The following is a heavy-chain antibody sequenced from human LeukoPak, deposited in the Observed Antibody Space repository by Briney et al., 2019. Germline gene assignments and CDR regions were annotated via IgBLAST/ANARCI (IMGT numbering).Heavy chain of an antibody. D-gene: IGHD6-25*01. J-gene: IGHJ4*02. CDR1: GYTFTSYD. Sequence: GASVKVSCKASGYTFTSYDINWVRQATGQGLEWMGWISAYNGNTNYAQKLQGRVTMTTDTSTSTVYMELRSLRSDDTAVYYCARDRSNSGHWGQGTLVTVSS. CDR2: ISAYNGNT. V-gene: IGHV1-18*01. CDR3: ARDRSNSGH.